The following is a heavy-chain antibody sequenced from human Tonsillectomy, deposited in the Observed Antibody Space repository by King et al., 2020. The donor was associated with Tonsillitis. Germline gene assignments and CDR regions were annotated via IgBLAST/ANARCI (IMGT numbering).Heavy chain of an antibody. V-gene: IGHV3-23*04. CDR1: GFTCISYA. CDR2: VSGSGGIS. CDR3: AKEIVGATTWYYGMDV. Sequence: VQLVEAGGGLVQPGGSLILSCAASGFTCISYAMSWVRPAPGKWLEWVSAVSGSGGISSYSDSVKVRFTISSDNSKKTLYLQMNSLRAEDTAVYYCAKEIVGATTWYYGMDVWGQGTTVTVSS. D-gene: IGHD1-26*01. J-gene: IGHJ6*02.